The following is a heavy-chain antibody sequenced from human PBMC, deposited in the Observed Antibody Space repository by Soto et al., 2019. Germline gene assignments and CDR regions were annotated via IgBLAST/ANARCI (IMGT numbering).Heavy chain of an antibody. CDR3: ARDRGPYNWNDRVYYYGMDV. Sequence: QVQLVESGGGVVQPGRSLRLSCAASGFTFSSYGMHWVRQAPGKGLEWVAVIWYDGSNKYYADSVKGRFTISRDNSKNTLYLQMNSLRAEDTAVYYCARDRGPYNWNDRVYYYGMDVWGQGTTVTVSS. CDR1: GFTFSSYG. J-gene: IGHJ6*02. CDR2: IWYDGSNK. D-gene: IGHD1-20*01. V-gene: IGHV3-33*01.